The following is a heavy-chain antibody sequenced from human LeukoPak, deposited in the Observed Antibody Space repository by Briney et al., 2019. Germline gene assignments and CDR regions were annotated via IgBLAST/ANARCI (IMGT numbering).Heavy chain of an antibody. CDR3: AKSRWETYAVRAFDI. Sequence: GGSLRLSCAASGFTFSSYSMNWVRQAPGKGLEWVSYISSSSSTIYYADSVKGRLTISRDNAKNSLYLQMNSLRAEDTAVYYCAKSRWETYAVRAFDIWGQGTMVTVSS. V-gene: IGHV3-48*04. D-gene: IGHD1-26*01. CDR1: GFTFSSYS. J-gene: IGHJ3*02. CDR2: ISSSSSTI.